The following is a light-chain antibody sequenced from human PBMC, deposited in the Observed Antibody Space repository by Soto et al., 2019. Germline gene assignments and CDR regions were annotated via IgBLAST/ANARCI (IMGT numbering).Light chain of an antibody. Sequence: EIVFMQAPGTLSLSPGEGAALCCRASQSVNSNYLAWYQQKPGQAPTVLIFDTSRRATGVPDRFSGSGSGTDFTLTISRLEPDDFTVYYCQQYGSSQFTFGPGTKVDIK. V-gene: IGKV3-20*01. CDR3: QQYGSSQFT. CDR2: DTS. CDR1: QSVNSNY. J-gene: IGKJ3*01.